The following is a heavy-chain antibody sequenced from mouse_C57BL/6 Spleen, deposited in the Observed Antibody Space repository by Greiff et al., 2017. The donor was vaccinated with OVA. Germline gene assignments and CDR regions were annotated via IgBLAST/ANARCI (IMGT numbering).Heavy chain of an antibody. V-gene: IGHV5-6*01. CDR3: ARQMIYYDYDAGAWFAY. J-gene: IGHJ3*01. D-gene: IGHD2-4*01. CDR2: ISSGGSYT. CDR1: GFTFSSYG. Sequence: EVMLVESGGDLVKPGGSLKLSCAASGFTFSSYGMSWVRQTPDKRLEWVATISSGGSYTYYPDSVKGRFTISRDNAKNTLYLQMSSLKSEDTAMYYCARQMIYYDYDAGAWFAYWGQGTLVTVSA.